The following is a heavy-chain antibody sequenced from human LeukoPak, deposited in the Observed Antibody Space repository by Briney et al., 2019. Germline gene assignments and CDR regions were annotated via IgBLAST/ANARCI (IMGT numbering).Heavy chain of an antibody. V-gene: IGHV4-30-4*08. CDR2: IYYSGST. CDR3: AKVPTMVRGVIIGVFDY. J-gene: IGHJ4*02. Sequence: PSQTLSLTCTVSGGSISSGDYYWSWIRQPPGKGLEWIGYIYYSGSTYYNPSLKSRVTISVDKSKNHFSLDLSSVTAADTAVYYCAKVPTMVRGVIIGVFDYWGQGTLVTVSS. D-gene: IGHD3-10*01. CDR1: GGSISSGDYY.